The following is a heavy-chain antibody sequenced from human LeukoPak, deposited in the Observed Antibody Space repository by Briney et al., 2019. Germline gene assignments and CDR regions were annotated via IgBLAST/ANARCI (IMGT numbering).Heavy chain of an antibody. D-gene: IGHD2-2*01. CDR3: ARRLTQYDCFDP. J-gene: IGHJ5*02. Sequence: SQTLPLTCAISGDSVSSNSVTWNWIRQSPSRGLEWLGRTYYRSTWYNDYAVSVRGRMTVNPDTSKNQFSLHLNSVTPEDTAVYYCARRLTQYDCFDPWGQGILVTVSS. CDR1: GDSVSSNSVT. V-gene: IGHV6-1*01. CDR2: TYYRSTWYN.